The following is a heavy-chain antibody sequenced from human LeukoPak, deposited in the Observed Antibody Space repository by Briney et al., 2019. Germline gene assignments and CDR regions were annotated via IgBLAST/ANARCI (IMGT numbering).Heavy chain of an antibody. CDR2: IYYSGYT. CDR3: ARETSQKGAHYMDV. Sequence: SETLSLTCTVSGGSISSYYWSWIRQPPGKGLKWIGNIYYSGYTTYSPSLRSRVTISVDTSKNQFSLKLSSVTAADTAVYYCARETSQKGAHYMDVWGKGTTIAISS. V-gene: IGHV4-59*01. J-gene: IGHJ6*03. CDR1: GGSISSYY. D-gene: IGHD3-16*01.